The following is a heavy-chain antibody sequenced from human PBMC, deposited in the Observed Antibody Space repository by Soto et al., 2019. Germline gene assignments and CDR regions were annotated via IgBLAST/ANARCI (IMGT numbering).Heavy chain of an antibody. CDR3: ARLVSYYYGMDV. CDR2: ISGGSTYI. CDR1: GFTFSSYS. Sequence: PGGSLRLSCAASGFTFSSYSINWVRQAPGKGLEWVSSISGGSTYIYYADSLKGRFTISRDNAKNSLYLQINSLRAEDTVVYYFARLVSYYYGMDVWGQGTTVTVSS. D-gene: IGHD6-19*01. V-gene: IGHV3-21*01. J-gene: IGHJ6*02.